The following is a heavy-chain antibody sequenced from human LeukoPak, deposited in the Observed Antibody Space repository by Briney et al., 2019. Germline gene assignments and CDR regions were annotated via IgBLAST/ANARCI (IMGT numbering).Heavy chain of an antibody. CDR1: GYTLTELS. CDR3: ATDRGCSGGSCPYYYYGMDV. J-gene: IGHJ6*02. CDR2: FDPEDGET. Sequence: ASVNVSCKVSGYTLTELSMHWVRQAPGKGLEWMGGFDPEDGETIYAQKFQGRVTMAEDTSTDTAYMELSSLRSEDTAVYYCATDRGCSGGSCPYYYYGMDVWGQGTTVTVSS. V-gene: IGHV1-24*01. D-gene: IGHD2-15*01.